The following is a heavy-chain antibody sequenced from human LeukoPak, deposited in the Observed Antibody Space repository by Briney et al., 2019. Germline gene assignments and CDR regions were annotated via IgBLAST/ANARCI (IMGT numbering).Heavy chain of an antibody. J-gene: IGHJ6*03. V-gene: IGHV3-21*01. Sequence: GGSLRLSCAASGFTFTSYTMNWVRQAPGKGLEWVSCISSSSDYIYYADSVKGRFTISRDNAKNSLYLQMNSLRAEDTAVYYCARDGVVVVPAATYYYYYMDVWGKGTTVTVSS. CDR1: GFTFTSYT. CDR2: ISSSSDYI. D-gene: IGHD2-2*01. CDR3: ARDGVVVVPAATYYYYYMDV.